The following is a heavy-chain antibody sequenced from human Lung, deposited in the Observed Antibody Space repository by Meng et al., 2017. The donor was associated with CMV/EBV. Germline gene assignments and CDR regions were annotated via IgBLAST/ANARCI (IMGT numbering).Heavy chain of an antibody. CDR2: MNPYNGDT. Sequence: KASGYTFTGYHIHWVRQAPGHRLEWLGRMNPYNGDTDYAQEFQGRVTMTRDTSIRTAYMELRGLTSDDTAVYYCTRIRISAYTWLDPWGQGTLVTVSS. D-gene: IGHD2-21*01. CDR3: TRIRISAYTWLDP. CDR1: GYTFTGYH. V-gene: IGHV1-2*06. J-gene: IGHJ5*02.